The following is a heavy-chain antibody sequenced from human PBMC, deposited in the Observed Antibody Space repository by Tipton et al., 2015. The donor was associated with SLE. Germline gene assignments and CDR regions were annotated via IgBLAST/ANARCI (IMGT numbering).Heavy chain of an antibody. V-gene: IGHV4-34*01. CDR2: INHSGST. CDR1: GGSFSGYY. CDR3: ATSHERHSSGCTFDY. Sequence: TLSLTCAVYGGSFSGYYWSWIRQPPGKGLEWIGEINHSGSTYYNPSLKSRVTISVDTSKNQFSLKLSSVTAADTAVYYCATSHERHSSGCTFDYWGQGTLVTVSS. D-gene: IGHD6-19*01. J-gene: IGHJ4*02.